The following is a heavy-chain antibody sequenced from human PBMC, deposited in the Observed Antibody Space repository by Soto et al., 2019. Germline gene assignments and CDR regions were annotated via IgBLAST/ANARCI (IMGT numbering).Heavy chain of an antibody. Sequence: EVQLLESGGGLVQPGGSLRLSCAASGFTFSSYAMSRVRQAPGKGLEWISAVSGSGGSTYYADSVKGRFTISRDNSKATLYLQMNNLRAEDTAVYYCAKPPDYNWNDYWGQRTLVTVSS. CDR2: VSGSGGST. J-gene: IGHJ4*02. CDR3: AKPPDYNWNDY. V-gene: IGHV3-23*01. CDR1: GFTFSSYA. D-gene: IGHD1-20*01.